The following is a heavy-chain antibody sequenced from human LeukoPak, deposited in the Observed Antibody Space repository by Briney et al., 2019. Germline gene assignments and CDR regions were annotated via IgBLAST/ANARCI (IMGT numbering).Heavy chain of an antibody. J-gene: IGHJ6*02. D-gene: IGHD3-16*01. V-gene: IGHV3-23*01. Sequence: GGSLRLSCAASGFTFGNYAMSWVRQAPGKGLEWVSVISGSGATTDHADSVMGRFTISRDNSKNTVYLQLDSLGAEDTAVYFCAKGLWGAYYYGMDVWGQGTTVTVSS. CDR1: GFTFGNYA. CDR2: ISGSGATT. CDR3: AKGLWGAYYYGMDV.